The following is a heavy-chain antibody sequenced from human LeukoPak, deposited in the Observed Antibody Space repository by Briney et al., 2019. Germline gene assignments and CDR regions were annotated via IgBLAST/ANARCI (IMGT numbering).Heavy chain of an antibody. CDR2: INFDGSTT. Sequence: PGGSLRLSCAASGFTFSSYWMHWGRQAPGKGLVWVSRINFDGSTTNYADSVKGRFTISRDNSKNTLYLQMNSLRAEDTAVYYCARDRHSGSKYSYGYYFDYWGQGTLVTVSS. J-gene: IGHJ4*02. V-gene: IGHV3-74*01. CDR3: ARDRHSGSKYSYGYYFDY. D-gene: IGHD5-18*01. CDR1: GFTFSSYW.